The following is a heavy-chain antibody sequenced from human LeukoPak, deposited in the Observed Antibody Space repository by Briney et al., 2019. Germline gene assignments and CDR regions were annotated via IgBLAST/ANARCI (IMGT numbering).Heavy chain of an antibody. CDR1: GFSASSDY. J-gene: IGHJ4*02. D-gene: IGHD2-15*01. V-gene: IGHV3-66*01. CDR3: ARDLVVAGTYGFGN. CDR2: IYSGGKT. Sequence: GGSLRLSCAASGFSASSDYLSCVRQAPGPGLEWVSSIYSGGKTRYGDAVKDRFTISRGNSENTLHLQMTGLRVEDAAMYYCARDLVVAGTYGFGNWGQGTLVTVSS.